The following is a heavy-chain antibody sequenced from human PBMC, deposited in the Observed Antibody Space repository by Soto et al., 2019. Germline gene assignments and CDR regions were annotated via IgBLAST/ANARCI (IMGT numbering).Heavy chain of an antibody. Sequence: GESLNISCQGSGYSFTTYWLSWVRQMPGKGLEWMGKIDPGDSSTNYSPPCRGHITISVDRSINTAHLQFSSLKAADTAVYYCARLEKWYYNYYGLDVWGQGTMVTVSS. CDR3: ARLEKWYYNYYGLDV. D-gene: IGHD1-26*01. V-gene: IGHV5-10-1*01. J-gene: IGHJ6*02. CDR2: IDPGDSST. CDR1: GYSFTTYW.